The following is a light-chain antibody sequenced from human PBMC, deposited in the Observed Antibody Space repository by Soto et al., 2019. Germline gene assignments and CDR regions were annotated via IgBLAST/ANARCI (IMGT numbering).Light chain of an antibody. CDR2: EVS. CDR1: SSDVGNYKY. J-gene: IGLJ1*01. CDR3: SSYTSSSTLRV. Sequence: QSVLTQPASVSGSPGQSITISCTGTSSDVGNYKYVSWYQQHPGKAPKLMIYEVSNRPSGVSNRFSGSKSGNTASLTISGLQAEDEADYYCSSYTSSSTLRVFGTGTKVTVL. V-gene: IGLV2-14*01.